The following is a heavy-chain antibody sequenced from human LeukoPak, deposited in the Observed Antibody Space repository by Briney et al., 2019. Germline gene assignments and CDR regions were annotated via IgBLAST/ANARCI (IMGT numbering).Heavy chain of an antibody. CDR2: IYSGGST. V-gene: IGHV3-53*01. D-gene: IGHD2-21*01. Sequence: GGSLRLSCAASGFTVSSNYMSWVRRAPGKGLEWVSVIYSGGSTYYADSVKGRFTISRDNSKNTLYLQMNSLRAEDTAVYYCARDFGYSLGAFDIWGQGTMVTVSS. CDR3: ARDFGYSLGAFDI. J-gene: IGHJ3*02. CDR1: GFTVSSNY.